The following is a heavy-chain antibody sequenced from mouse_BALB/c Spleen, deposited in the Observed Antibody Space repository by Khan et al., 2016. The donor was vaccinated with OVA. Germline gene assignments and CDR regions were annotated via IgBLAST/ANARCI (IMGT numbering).Heavy chain of an antibody. Sequence: VQLKESGPGLVKPSQSLSLTCTVTGYSITSGYAWNWIRQFPGNKLEWMGYISYSGSTSYNPSLRSRTTITRDTSTNQFFLQLNCVTTEDAASYDCERKKCYSYAMDYWGQGTSVTVSS. CDR3: ERKKCYSYAMDY. CDR2: ISYSGST. D-gene: IGHD1-1*01. V-gene: IGHV3-2*02. J-gene: IGHJ4*01. CDR1: GYSITSGYA.